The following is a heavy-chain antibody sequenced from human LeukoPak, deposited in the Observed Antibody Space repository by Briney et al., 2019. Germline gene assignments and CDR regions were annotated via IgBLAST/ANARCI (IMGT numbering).Heavy chain of an antibody. Sequence: SETLSLTCTVSGGSISSSSYYWGWIRQPPGKGLEWIGSIYYSGSTYYNPSLKSRVTISVDTSKNQFSLKLSSVTAADTAVYYCARVEVVAGYAYGGWFDPWGQGTLVTVSS. CDR1: GGSISSSSYY. J-gene: IGHJ5*02. D-gene: IGHD5-12*01. CDR2: IYYSGST. V-gene: IGHV4-39*07. CDR3: ARVEVVAGYAYGGWFDP.